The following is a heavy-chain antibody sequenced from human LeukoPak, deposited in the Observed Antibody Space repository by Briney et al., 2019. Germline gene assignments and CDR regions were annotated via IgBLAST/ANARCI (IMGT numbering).Heavy chain of an antibody. CDR2: IYSGGST. Sequence: PGGSLRLSCAASGFTVSSNYMSWVRQAPGKGLEWVSVIYSGGSTYYADSVKGRFTISRDNSKNTLYLQMNSLRAEDTAVYYCASSVWRRGVYYYYYYMDVWGKGTTVTVSS. D-gene: IGHD6-19*01. CDR1: GFTVSSNY. V-gene: IGHV3-53*01. J-gene: IGHJ6*03. CDR3: ASSVWRRGVYYYYYYMDV.